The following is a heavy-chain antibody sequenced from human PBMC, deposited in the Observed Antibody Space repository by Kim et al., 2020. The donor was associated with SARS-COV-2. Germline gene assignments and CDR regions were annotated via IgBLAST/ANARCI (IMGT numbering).Heavy chain of an antibody. Sequence: KFQGRVTINADKSTSTAYMELSSLKSEDTAMYYCARGLDYYDSGGFRFDYWGQGTLVTVSS. V-gene: IGHV1-69*04. CDR3: ARGLDYYDSGGFRFDY. J-gene: IGHJ4*02. D-gene: IGHD3-22*01.